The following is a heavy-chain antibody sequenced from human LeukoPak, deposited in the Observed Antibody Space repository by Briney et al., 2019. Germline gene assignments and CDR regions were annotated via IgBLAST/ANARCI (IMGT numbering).Heavy chain of an antibody. Sequence: SETLSLTCTVSGGSISSSSYYWGWIRQPPGKGLEWIGSIYYSGSTYYNPSLKSRVTISVDTSKNQFSLKLSSVTAADTAVYYCARASGNYPTIDYWGQGTLVTVSS. CDR2: IYYSGST. CDR3: ARASGNYPTIDY. D-gene: IGHD1-26*01. V-gene: IGHV4-39*07. J-gene: IGHJ4*02. CDR1: GGSISSSSYY.